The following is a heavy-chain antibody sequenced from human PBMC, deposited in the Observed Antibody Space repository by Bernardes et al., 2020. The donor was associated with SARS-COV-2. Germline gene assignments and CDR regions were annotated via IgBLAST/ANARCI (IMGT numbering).Heavy chain of an antibody. CDR3: ARGWSLWFGEFHWGMDV. Sequence: ASVKVSCKASGYTFTSYDINWVRQATGQGLEWMGWMNPNSGNTGYAQKFQGRVTMTRNTSISTAYMELSSLRSEDTAVYYCARGWSLWFGEFHWGMDVWGQGTTVTVSS. J-gene: IGHJ6*02. CDR1: GYTFTSYD. D-gene: IGHD3-10*01. V-gene: IGHV1-8*01. CDR2: MNPNSGNT.